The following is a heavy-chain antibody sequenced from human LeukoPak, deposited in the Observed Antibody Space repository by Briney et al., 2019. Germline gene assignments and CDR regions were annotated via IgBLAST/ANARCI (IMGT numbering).Heavy chain of an antibody. CDR1: NGSFSGYY. CDR2: INHSGST. D-gene: IGHD6-13*01. CDR3: ARKEGGQLVNTRRWFDP. J-gene: IGHJ5*02. V-gene: IGHV4-34*01. Sequence: PSETLSLTCAVYNGSFSGYYWSWIRQPPGHGLEWIGEINHSGSTHYNPSLKSRVTISVDTSKKPFSLKVRSVTAADTAVYYCARKEGGQLVNTRRWFDPWGQGTLVTVSS.